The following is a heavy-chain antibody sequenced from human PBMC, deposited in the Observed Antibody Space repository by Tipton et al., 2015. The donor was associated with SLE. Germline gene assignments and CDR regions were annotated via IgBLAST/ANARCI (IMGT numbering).Heavy chain of an antibody. J-gene: IGHJ6*02. CDR2: IGQDGGEE. D-gene: IGHD6-13*01. Sequence: SLRLSCAASGFTVSNNWMTWVRQAPGKGLEWVAHIGQDGGEEFYVDSVRGRFIISRDNAKNSLYLQMNSLRPEDTAFYYCAKDKDIAAAGGMDVWGQGTTVIVSS. V-gene: IGHV3-7*03. CDR1: GFTVSNNW. CDR3: AKDKDIAAAGGMDV.